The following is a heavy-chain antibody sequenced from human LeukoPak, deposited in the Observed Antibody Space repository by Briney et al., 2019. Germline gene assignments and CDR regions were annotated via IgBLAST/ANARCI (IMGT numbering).Heavy chain of an antibody. CDR3: AKGDFWSGYPQYYFDY. D-gene: IGHD3-3*01. V-gene: IGHV3-23*01. CDR2: ISGSDGST. CDR1: GFTFSSYA. J-gene: IGHJ4*02. Sequence: GGSLRLSCAASGFTFSSYAMSWVRQAPGKGLEWVSGISGSDGSTNYADSVKGRFTISRDNSKNTLYLQMNSLRAEDTAVYYCAKGDFWSGYPQYYFDYWGQGTLVTVSS.